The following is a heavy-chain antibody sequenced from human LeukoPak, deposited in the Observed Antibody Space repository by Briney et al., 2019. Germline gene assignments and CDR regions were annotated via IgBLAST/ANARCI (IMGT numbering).Heavy chain of an antibody. CDR2: IYYSGST. J-gene: IGHJ3*02. D-gene: IGHD3-22*01. CDR3: ARITYYYDSSGLEDAFDI. Sequence: PSQTLSLTCTVSGGSISSGDYYWSWIRQPPGKGLEWIGYIYYSGSTYYNPSLKSRVTISVDTSKNQFSLKLSSVTAADTAVYYCARITYYYDSSGLEDAFDIWGQGTMVTVSS. V-gene: IGHV4-30-4*01. CDR1: GGSISSGDYY.